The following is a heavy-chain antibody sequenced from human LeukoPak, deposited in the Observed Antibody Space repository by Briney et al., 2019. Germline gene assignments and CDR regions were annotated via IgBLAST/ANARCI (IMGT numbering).Heavy chain of an antibody. CDR3: ARGGRDGYRNY. Sequence: ASETLSLTCTVSGYSISSGYYWGWIRQPPGKGLEWIGSIYHSGSTYYNPSLKSRVTISVDTSKNQFSLKLSSVTAADTAVYYCARGGRDGYRNYWGQGTLVTVSS. J-gene: IGHJ4*02. CDR1: GYSISSGYY. D-gene: IGHD5-24*01. CDR2: IYHSGST. V-gene: IGHV4-38-2*02.